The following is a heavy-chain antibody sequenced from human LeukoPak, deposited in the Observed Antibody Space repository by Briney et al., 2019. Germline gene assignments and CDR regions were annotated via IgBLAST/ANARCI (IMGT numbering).Heavy chain of an antibody. CDR2: INPRGGST. CDR3: AIKKLTLIRGVKTYFDY. D-gene: IGHD3-10*01. Sequence: ASVKVSCKSSGYTFTNSHMHWVRQAPGQGLEWMGIINPRGGSTSHAQKFQGRVTMTSDTSTSTVYLDLSSLRSEDTAVYYCAIKKLTLIRGVKTYFDYWGQGTPVTVSS. CDR1: GYTFTNSH. J-gene: IGHJ4*02. V-gene: IGHV1-46*01.